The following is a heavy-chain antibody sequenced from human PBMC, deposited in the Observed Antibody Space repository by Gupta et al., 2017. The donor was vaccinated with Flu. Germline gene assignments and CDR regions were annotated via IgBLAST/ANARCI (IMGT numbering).Heavy chain of an antibody. CDR1: GFTFSEHY. CDR3: SRGETGPSPPGRNDC. D-gene: IGHD1-14*01. J-gene: IGHJ4*02. CDR2: IRNKANSYTT. V-gene: IGHV3-72*01. Sequence: RLVESGVGLVQPGGSLRLSCVVSGFTFSEHYMDWIRQAPGKGLEWVGRIRNKANSYTTEYAASVKDRFTITRDDSKSSLYLQMNSLKNEDTAVYYCSRGETGPSPPGRNDCWGQGTLVTVSS.